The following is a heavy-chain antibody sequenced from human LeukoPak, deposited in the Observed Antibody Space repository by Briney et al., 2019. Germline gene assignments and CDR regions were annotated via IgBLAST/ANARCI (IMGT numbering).Heavy chain of an antibody. J-gene: IGHJ6*02. CDR1: GFTFSSYA. Sequence: GRSLRLSCASSGFTFSSYAMHWVRQAPGKGLEWVAVISYDGSNKYYADSVKGRFTISRDNSKNTLYLQMNSLRAEDTAVYYCASQLYSYGYYYYYGMDVWGQGTTVTVSS. V-gene: IGHV3-30-3*01. CDR3: ASQLYSYGYYYYYGMDV. CDR2: ISYDGSNK. D-gene: IGHD5-18*01.